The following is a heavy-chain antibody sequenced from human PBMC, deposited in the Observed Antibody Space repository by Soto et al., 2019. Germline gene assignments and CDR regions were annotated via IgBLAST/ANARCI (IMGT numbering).Heavy chain of an antibody. Sequence: SETLSLTCAVCGGSFSGSYWSWIRQPPGKRLEWIGEINHSGSTNYNPSLKSRVTISVDTSKNQFSLKLSSVTAADTAVYYCERGPGPAATIGFDYWGQGTLVTVSS. D-gene: IGHD2-2*01. V-gene: IGHV4-34*01. CDR1: GGSFSGSY. J-gene: IGHJ4*02. CDR3: ERGPGPAATIGFDY. CDR2: INHSGST.